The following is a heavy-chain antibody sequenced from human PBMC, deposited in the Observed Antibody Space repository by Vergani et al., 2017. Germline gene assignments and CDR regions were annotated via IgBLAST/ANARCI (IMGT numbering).Heavy chain of an antibody. Sequence: QVQLVQSGAEVKKPGSSVKVSCKASGGTFSSYAISWVRQAPGQGLEWMGRIIPICGTANYAQKFQGRVTSTADESTSTAYMELSSLRSEDTAVYYCAREGQQLVPEDLWGRGTLVTVSS. CDR2: IIPICGTA. V-gene: IGHV1-69*13. CDR1: GGTFSSYA. D-gene: IGHD6-13*01. CDR3: AREGQQLVPEDL. J-gene: IGHJ2*01.